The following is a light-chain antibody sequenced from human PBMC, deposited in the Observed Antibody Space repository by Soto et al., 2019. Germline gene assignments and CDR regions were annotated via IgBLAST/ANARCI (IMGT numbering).Light chain of an antibody. J-gene: IGLJ3*02. CDR2: AND. Sequence: VLTQPPSASGTPGQRVIISCSGRSSNIGSNYVYWFQHLPGTAPKLLIYANDQRPSGVPDRFSGSKSGTSASLAISGLRSEDEADYYCAAWDDSLGGSWVFGGGTKLTVL. CDR1: SSNIGSNY. CDR3: AAWDDSLGGSWV. V-gene: IGLV1-47*02.